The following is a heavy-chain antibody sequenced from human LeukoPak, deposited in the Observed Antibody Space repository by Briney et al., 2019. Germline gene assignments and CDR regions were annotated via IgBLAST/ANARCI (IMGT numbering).Heavy chain of an antibody. V-gene: IGHV3-23*01. Sequence: GGSLRLSCAASGFTFSSYAMSWVRQAPGKGLEWVSAISGSGGSTYYADSVKGRFTISRDNSKNTLYLQMSSLRAEDTAVYYCAKSNSPTRYSSGWYGVDYWGQGTLVTVSS. D-gene: IGHD6-19*01. J-gene: IGHJ4*02. CDR2: ISGSGGST. CDR1: GFTFSSYA. CDR3: AKSNSPTRYSSGWYGVDY.